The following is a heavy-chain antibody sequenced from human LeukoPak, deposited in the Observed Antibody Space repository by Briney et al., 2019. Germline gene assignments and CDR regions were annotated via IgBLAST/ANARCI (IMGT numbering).Heavy chain of an antibody. J-gene: IGHJ6*03. CDR1: GGSISSYY. V-gene: IGHV4-59*01. D-gene: IGHD3-22*01. Sequence: SETLSLTCTVSGGSISSYYWSWIRQPPGKGLEWIGYIYYSGSTNYNPSLKSRVTISVDTSKNQFSLKLSSVTAADTAVYYCARDGEANYYDSSGYLLRSSYMDVWGKGTTVTISS. CDR2: IYYSGST. CDR3: ARDGEANYYDSSGYLLRSSYMDV.